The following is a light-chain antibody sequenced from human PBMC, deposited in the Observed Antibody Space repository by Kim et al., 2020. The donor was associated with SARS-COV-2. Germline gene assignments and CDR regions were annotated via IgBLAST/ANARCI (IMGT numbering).Light chain of an antibody. J-gene: IGKJ1*01. CDR2: DAS. CDR1: QSVRSF. V-gene: IGKV3-11*01. Sequence: LSPGERATHSYRASQSVRSFLAWYQQRPGQAPRLLIYDASNRATGIPERFTGSGSGTDFTLTISSLEPGDSAVYFCQQRFNWPQTFGQGTKVDIK. CDR3: QQRFNWPQT.